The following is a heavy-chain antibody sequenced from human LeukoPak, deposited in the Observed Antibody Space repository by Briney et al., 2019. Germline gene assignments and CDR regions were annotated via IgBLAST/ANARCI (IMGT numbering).Heavy chain of an antibody. D-gene: IGHD3-16*01. Sequence: SQTLSLTCSVSGGSINSDGFYWSWIRQPPGKGLEWIGYIYHSGSTYYNPSLKSRVTISVDRSKNQFSLKLSSVTAADTAVYYCARDGIPNWGSSRPWFDPWGQGTLVTVSS. CDR3: ARDGIPNWGSSRPWFDP. CDR2: IYHSGST. V-gene: IGHV4-30-2*01. J-gene: IGHJ5*02. CDR1: GGSINSDGFY.